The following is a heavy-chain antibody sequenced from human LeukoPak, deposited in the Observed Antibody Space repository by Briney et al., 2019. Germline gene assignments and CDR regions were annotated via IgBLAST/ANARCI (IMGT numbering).Heavy chain of an antibody. D-gene: IGHD3-16*01. CDR3: AKDRWVLRGRTNAGFDY. J-gene: IGHJ4*02. CDR1: GFTFSSYG. CDR2: ISNDGSNK. Sequence: PGRSLRLSCAASGFTFSSYGMHWVRQAPGKGLEWAAVISNDGSNKYYADSVKGRFTISRGNSKNTLYLQMNSLRAEDTAVYYCAKDRWVLRGRTNAGFDYWGQGTLVTVPS. V-gene: IGHV3-30*18.